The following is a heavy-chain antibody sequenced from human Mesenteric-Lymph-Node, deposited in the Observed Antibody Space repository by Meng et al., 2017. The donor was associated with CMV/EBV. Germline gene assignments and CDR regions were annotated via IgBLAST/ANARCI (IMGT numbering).Heavy chain of an antibody. V-gene: IGHV3-21*01. CDR3: ARDSKWEQPVY. CDR1: GFTFSSYS. J-gene: IGHJ4*02. CDR2: ITTSSSFI. D-gene: IGHD1/OR15-1a*01. Sequence: GESLKISCAVSGFTFSSYSMNWVRQAPGKGLEWVSSITTSSSFISYADSVKGRFTISRDNAKNSLYLEMNSLRANDTGAYYCARDSKWEQPVYWGQGTVVTVSS.